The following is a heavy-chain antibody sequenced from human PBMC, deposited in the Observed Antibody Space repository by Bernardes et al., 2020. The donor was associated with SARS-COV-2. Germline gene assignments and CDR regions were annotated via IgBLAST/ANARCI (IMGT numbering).Heavy chain of an antibody. D-gene: IGHD4-17*01. CDR2: IWYDGSNK. Sequence: GGSLRLSCAASGFTFSSYGMHWVRQAPGKGLEWVAVIWYDGSNKYYADSVKGRFTISRDNSKNTLYLQMNSLRAEDTAVYYCARDLYGDYEAGGFDYWGQGTLVTVSS. J-gene: IGHJ4*02. CDR3: ARDLYGDYEAGGFDY. CDR1: GFTFSSYG. V-gene: IGHV3-33*01.